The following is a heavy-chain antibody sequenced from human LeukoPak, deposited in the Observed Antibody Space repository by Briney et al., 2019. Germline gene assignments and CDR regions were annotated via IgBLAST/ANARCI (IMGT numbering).Heavy chain of an antibody. J-gene: IGHJ4*02. Sequence: IGSIYYSGRTYYNPSLKSRVTISVDTSKNQFSLKLSSVTAADTAVYYCASSPVLLWFGEADWGQGTLVTVSS. CDR2: IYYSGRT. CDR3: ASSPVLLWFGEAD. V-gene: IGHV4-39*01. D-gene: IGHD3-10*01.